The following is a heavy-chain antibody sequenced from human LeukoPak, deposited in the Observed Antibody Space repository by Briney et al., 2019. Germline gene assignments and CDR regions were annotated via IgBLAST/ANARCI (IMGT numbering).Heavy chain of an antibody. CDR1: GFTFDDYA. Sequence: GGSLRLTCAASGFTFDDYAMHWVRQAPGKGLECVSGICWNSGSIGYADSVKGRFTLYRDNAKNSLYMQMNSLRGEDTALYYCAKGFNYYGSGSYQVFDYWGQGTLVTVSS. J-gene: IGHJ4*02. V-gene: IGHV3-9*01. D-gene: IGHD3-10*01. CDR2: ICWNSGSI. CDR3: AKGFNYYGSGSYQVFDY.